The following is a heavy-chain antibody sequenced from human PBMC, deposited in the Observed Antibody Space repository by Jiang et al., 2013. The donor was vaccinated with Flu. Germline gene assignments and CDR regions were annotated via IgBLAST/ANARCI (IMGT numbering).Heavy chain of an antibody. CDR3: ARTLDDILTGYYNGAFDI. Sequence: GLEWMGIINPSGGSTSYAQKFQGRVTMTRDTSTSTVYMELSSLRSEDTAVYYCARTLDDILTGYYNGAFDIWGQGTMVTVSS. CDR2: INPSGGST. V-gene: IGHV1-46*01. J-gene: IGHJ3*02. D-gene: IGHD3-9*01.